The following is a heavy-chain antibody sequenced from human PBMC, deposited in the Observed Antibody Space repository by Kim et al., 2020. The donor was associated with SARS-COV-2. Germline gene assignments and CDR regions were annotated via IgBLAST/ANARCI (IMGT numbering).Heavy chain of an antibody. CDR1: GFTFSTYS. CDR3: ARRWGDSSGPSFDS. J-gene: IGHJ4*02. V-gene: IGHV3-48*02. D-gene: IGHD6-19*01. Sequence: GGSLRLSCAASGFTFSTYSMNWVRQAPGKGLEWVSYITSSSNTVYYADSVKGRFTISRDNAKNSLYLQMNSLRDEDTAVYYCARRWGDSSGPSFDSWGQGTLVTVSS. CDR2: ITSSSNTV.